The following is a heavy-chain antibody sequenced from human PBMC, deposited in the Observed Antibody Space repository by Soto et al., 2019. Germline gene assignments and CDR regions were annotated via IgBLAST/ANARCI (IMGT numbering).Heavy chain of an antibody. CDR1: GYTFTDYW. Sequence: GESLKISCKGSGYTFTDYWIGWVRQLPGKGLEWMGIIYPGDSDTRYSPSFQGHVTITVDKSTSTAYLQWNTLKASDTAMYYCAKDEKSSRWIQKLYGMDVWGQGTTVTVSS. V-gene: IGHV5-51*01. J-gene: IGHJ6*02. D-gene: IGHD5-18*01. CDR2: IYPGDSDT. CDR3: AKDEKSSRWIQKLYGMDV.